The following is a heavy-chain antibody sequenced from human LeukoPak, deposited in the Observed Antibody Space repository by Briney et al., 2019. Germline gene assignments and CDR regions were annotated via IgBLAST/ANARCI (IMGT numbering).Heavy chain of an antibody. CDR1: AFTFSNFW. CDR3: ARDRPHNWFDP. CDR2: ISAYGSDA. V-gene: IGHV3-74*01. Sequence: GGSLRLSCAASAFTFSNFWMHWVRQASGKGLVWVSRISAYGSDAVYADSVKGRFNISRDNAKNTVHLQMNNLRAEDTAVYYCARDRPHNWFDPWGQGTLVTVSS. J-gene: IGHJ5*02.